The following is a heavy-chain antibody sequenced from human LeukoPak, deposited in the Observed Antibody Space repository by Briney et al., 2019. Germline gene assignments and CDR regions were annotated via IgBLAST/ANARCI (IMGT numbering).Heavy chain of an antibody. CDR1: GGSISSYY. D-gene: IGHD3-3*01. CDR2: INHSGST. CDR3: ARDPPLGSSIYAFDI. Sequence: SETLSLTCTVSGGSISSYYWSWIRQPPGKGLEWIGEINHSGSTNYNPSLKSRVTISVDTSKNQFSLKLSSVTAADTAVYYCARDPPLGSSIYAFDIWGQGTMVTVSS. V-gene: IGHV4-34*01. J-gene: IGHJ3*02.